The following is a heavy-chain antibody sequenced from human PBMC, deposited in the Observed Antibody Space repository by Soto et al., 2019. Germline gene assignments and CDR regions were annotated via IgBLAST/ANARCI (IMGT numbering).Heavy chain of an antibody. J-gene: IGHJ6*02. CDR2: IYYSGTT. CDR3: ARALIQLWPHYYYGMDV. V-gene: IGHV4-30-4*01. D-gene: IGHD5-18*01. CDR1: GGSISSGDHY. Sequence: ASETLSLTCTVSGGSISSGDHYWSWIRQPPGKGLEWIGYIYYSGTTYYNPSLKGRVTISVDTSENQFSLKVNSVTAADTAVYYCARALIQLWPHYYYGMDVWGQGTTVTVSS.